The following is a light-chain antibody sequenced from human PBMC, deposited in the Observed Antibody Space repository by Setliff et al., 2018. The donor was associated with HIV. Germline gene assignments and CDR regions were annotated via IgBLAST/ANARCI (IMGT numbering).Light chain of an antibody. CDR2: EVS. CDR1: SSDVGGYNY. V-gene: IGLV2-8*01. Sequence: QSALTQTASVSGSPGQSITISCTGTSSDVGGYNYVSWYQQHPGKAPKLMIYEVSKRPSGVPDRFSGSKSGNTASLTVSGLQAEDEADYYCSSYAGTNNWGVFGTGTKVTVL. J-gene: IGLJ1*01. CDR3: SSYAGTNNWGV.